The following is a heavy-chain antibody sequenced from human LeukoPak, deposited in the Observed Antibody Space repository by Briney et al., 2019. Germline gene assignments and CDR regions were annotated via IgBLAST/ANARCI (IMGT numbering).Heavy chain of an antibody. CDR3: ARDRAGYSSSWYYFDY. J-gene: IGHJ4*02. CDR2: IYYSGST. Sequence: SETLSLTCTVSGGSISSYYWSWIRQPPGKGLEWIGYIYYSGSTNYNPSLESRVTISVDTSKNQFSLKLSSVTAADTAVYYCARDRAGYSSSWYYFDYWGQGTLVTVSS. D-gene: IGHD6-13*01. CDR1: GGSISSYY. V-gene: IGHV4-59*01.